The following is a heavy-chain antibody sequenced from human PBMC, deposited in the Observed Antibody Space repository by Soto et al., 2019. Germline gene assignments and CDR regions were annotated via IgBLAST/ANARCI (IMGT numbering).Heavy chain of an antibody. CDR1: GVTFNTFA. J-gene: IGHJ4*02. V-gene: IGHV1-69*06. CDR3: ARAAKRYFDY. Sequence: QVQLVQSGAEVKKPGSSVKVSCKTSGVTFNTFAISWVRQAPGQGLEYMGGIIPVLGPANYAQRFQGRVTITADKSTSTAYLELSNLPSEDTAVYYCARAAKRYFDYWGQGTLVTVSS. CDR2: IIPVLGPA.